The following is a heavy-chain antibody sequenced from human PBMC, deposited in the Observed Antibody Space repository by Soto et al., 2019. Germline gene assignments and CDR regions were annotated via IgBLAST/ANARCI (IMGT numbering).Heavy chain of an antibody. CDR2: IIPIFGTA. CDR1: GGTFSSYA. V-gene: IGHV1-69*13. Sequence: GASVKVSCKASGGTFSSYAISWVRQAPGQGLEWMGGIIPIFGTANYAQKFQGRVTITADESTITAYMELSSLRSEDTAVYYCARAGGSYYEGIDAFDIWGQGTMVTVSS. D-gene: IGHD1-26*01. J-gene: IGHJ3*02. CDR3: ARAGGSYYEGIDAFDI.